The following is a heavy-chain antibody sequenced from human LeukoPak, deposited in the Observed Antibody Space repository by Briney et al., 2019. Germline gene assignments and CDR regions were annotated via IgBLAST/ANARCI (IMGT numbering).Heavy chain of an antibody. D-gene: IGHD2-15*01. CDR1: GGSISSGGYY. J-gene: IGHJ3*02. V-gene: IGHV4-31*03. CDR3: AREDLGYCSGGSCYGAFDI. CDR2: IYYSGST. Sequence: SETLSLTCTVSGGSISSGGYYWRWIRQHPGKGLEWIGYIYYSGSTNYNPSLKSRVTISVDTSKNQFSLKLSSVTAADTAVYYCAREDLGYCSGGSCYGAFDIWGQGTMVTVSS.